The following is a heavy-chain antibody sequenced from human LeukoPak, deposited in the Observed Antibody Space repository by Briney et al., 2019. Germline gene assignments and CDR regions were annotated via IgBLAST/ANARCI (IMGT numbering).Heavy chain of an antibody. Sequence: GSLRLSCAASGFTFSSYAMSWVRQAPGKGLEWVSAISGSGGSTYYADSVKGRFTISRDNSKNTLYLQMNSLRAEDTAVYYCAKDGKGYSSSWYSSHWGQGTLVTVSS. J-gene: IGHJ4*02. V-gene: IGHV3-23*01. CDR1: GFTFSSYA. CDR2: ISGSGGST. CDR3: AKDGKGYSSSWYSSH. D-gene: IGHD6-13*01.